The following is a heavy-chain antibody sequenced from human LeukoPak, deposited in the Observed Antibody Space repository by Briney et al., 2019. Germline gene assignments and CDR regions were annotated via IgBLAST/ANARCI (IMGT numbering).Heavy chain of an antibody. D-gene: IGHD3-16*01. V-gene: IGHV3-43D*03. J-gene: IGHJ4*02. CDR3: ARRAGAYTHPYDY. CDR1: GFTFDDYA. Sequence: GSLRLSCAASGFTFDDYAMHWVRQAPGKGLEWVSLISWDGGSTYYAGSVKGRFTISIDNSKNTLYLQMNSLRAEDTAVYYCARRAGAYTHPYDYWGQGTLVTVSS. CDR2: ISWDGGST.